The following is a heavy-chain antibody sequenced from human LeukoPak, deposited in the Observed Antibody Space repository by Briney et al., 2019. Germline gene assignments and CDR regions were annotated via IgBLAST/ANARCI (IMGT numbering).Heavy chain of an antibody. V-gene: IGHV4-34*01. J-gene: IGHJ5*02. D-gene: IGHD3-3*01. CDR1: GGSLSGYY. CDR2: INHSGST. CDR3: ARDHYDFWSGSRRNWFDP. Sequence: SETLSLTCAVYGGSLSGYYWSWIRQPPGKGLEWIGEINHSGSTNYSPSLKSRATISVDTSKNQFSLKLSSVTAADTAVYYCARDHYDFWSGSRRNWFDPWGQGTLVTVSS.